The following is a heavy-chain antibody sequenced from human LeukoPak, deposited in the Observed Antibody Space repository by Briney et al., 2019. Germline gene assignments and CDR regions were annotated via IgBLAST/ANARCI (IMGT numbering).Heavy chain of an antibody. CDR1: EFTFSDSA. V-gene: IGHV3-73*01. Sequence: GGSLKLSCAASEFTFSDSALHWVRQASGKGLEWVGRIRSKANRYATAYAASVKGRFTISRDDSKNTAYLQMNSLKTEDTAVYYCTRRFDGGNSEVDSWGQGTLVTVSS. D-gene: IGHD4-23*01. CDR2: IRSKANRYAT. CDR3: TRRFDGGNSEVDS. J-gene: IGHJ4*02.